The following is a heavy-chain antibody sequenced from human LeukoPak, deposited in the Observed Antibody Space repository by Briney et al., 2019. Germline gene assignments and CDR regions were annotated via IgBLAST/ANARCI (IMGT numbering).Heavy chain of an antibody. J-gene: IGHJ4*02. CDR3: ARGALDFWSGYSNTRFDY. Sequence: SETLSLTCTVSGGSISNYFWSWIRQPPGKALEWIGYIYYSGSTNHNPSLKSRVAILIDTSKNQFSLKLSSVTAADTAVYYCARGALDFWSGYSNTRFDYWGQGTLVTVSS. CDR1: GGSISNYF. V-gene: IGHV4-59*08. CDR2: IYYSGST. D-gene: IGHD3-3*01.